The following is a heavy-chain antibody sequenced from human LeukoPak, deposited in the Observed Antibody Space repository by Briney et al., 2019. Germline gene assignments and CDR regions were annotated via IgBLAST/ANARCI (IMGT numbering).Heavy chain of an antibody. Sequence: SETLSLTCTVSGGSISSGGYYWSWIRQPPGKGLEWIGYIYHSGSTYYNPSLKSRVTISVDRSKNQFSLKLSSVTAADTAVYYRARFVGVVVPAAIGGLDCWGQGTLVTVSS. CDR3: ARFVGVVVPAAIGGLDC. CDR1: GGSISSGGYY. D-gene: IGHD2-2*02. CDR2: IYHSGST. V-gene: IGHV4-30-2*01. J-gene: IGHJ4*02.